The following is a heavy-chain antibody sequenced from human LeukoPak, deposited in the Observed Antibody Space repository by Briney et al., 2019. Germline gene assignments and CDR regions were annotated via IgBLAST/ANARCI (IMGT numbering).Heavy chain of an antibody. CDR1: GFTFSSYA. J-gene: IGHJ4*02. D-gene: IGHD6-6*01. CDR3: AREIIAALDY. V-gene: IGHV3-30-3*01. CDR2: ISYDGSNK. Sequence: PGGSLRLSCAASGFTFSSYAMHWVRQAPGKGLEWVAVISYDGSNKYYADSVKGRFTISRDNSKNTLYLQMNSLRAEDTAVYYCAREIIAALDYWGQGTLVTVSS.